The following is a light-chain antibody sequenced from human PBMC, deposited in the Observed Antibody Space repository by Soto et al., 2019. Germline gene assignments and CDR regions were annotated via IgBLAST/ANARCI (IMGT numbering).Light chain of an antibody. CDR1: QGISNY. V-gene: IGKV1-27*01. J-gene: IGKJ1*01. Sequence: DIPMTQSPSSLSASVGDRVTITCRASQGISNYLAWYQQKPGKVPTLLIYAASTLQSGVPSRFSGSGSGTDFTLTIRSLQPEDVATYYCQKYNSSPRTFGQGTKVEIK. CDR2: AAS. CDR3: QKYNSSPRT.